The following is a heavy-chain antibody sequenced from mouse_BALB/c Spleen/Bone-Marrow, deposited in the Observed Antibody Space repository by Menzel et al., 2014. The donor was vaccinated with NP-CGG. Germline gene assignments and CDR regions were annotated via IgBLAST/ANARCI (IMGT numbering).Heavy chain of an antibody. CDR1: GFDISSYA. CDR2: ISSSGST. D-gene: IGHD5-1-1*01. CDR3: ARDTSGWSLTRLDL. Sequence: EESGGRLVTPGTPLTLTCTVSGFDISSYAMGWVRQAPGKGLEWIGIISSSGSTYYATWARGRFTISKTSTTVDLKITSPTIEDTATYFCARDTSGWSLTRLDLWGQGTLVTVSS. J-gene: IGHJ1*01. V-gene: IGHV5-6-5*01.